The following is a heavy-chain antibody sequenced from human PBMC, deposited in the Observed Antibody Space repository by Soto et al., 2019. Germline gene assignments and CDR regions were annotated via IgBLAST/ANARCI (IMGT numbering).Heavy chain of an antibody. J-gene: IGHJ5*02. V-gene: IGHV1-24*01. Sequence: ASVKVSCKVSGYTLTELSMHWVRQAPGKGLEWMGGFDPEDGETIYAQKFQGRVTMTEDTSTDTAYMELSSLRSEDTAVYYCARSIAVAGRGINWFDPWGYVTLVTVSS. CDR3: ARSIAVAGRGINWFDP. CDR1: GYTLTELS. CDR2: FDPEDGET. D-gene: IGHD6-19*01.